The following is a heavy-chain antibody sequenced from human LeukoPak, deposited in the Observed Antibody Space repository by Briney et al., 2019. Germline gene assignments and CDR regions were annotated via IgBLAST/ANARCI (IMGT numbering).Heavy chain of an antibody. CDR2: VNRDGSET. J-gene: IGHJ6*02. V-gene: IGHV3-7*03. CDR1: GFALSSHW. Sequence: WGSLRLSCAASGFALSSHWMTWVRQVPGRGPEWVANVNRDGSETYYLDSVKGRFTISKDNAKNSLYLQMNSLRAEDTDVYHCARNNGMDVWGQGTTVIVSS. CDR3: ARNNGMDV.